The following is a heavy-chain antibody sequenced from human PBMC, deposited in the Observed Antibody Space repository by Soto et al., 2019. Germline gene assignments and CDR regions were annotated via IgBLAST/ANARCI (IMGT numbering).Heavy chain of an antibody. CDR1: GFTFSNYG. J-gene: IGHJ4*02. Sequence: EVQLLESGGGLVQPGGSLRLSCAASGFTFSNYGMSWARQAPGKGLEWVSALPEIGTNTYYADSVKGRFTISRDNSKNTLFLQINNLRAGDTAVYYCAKKSGVGATWYFDYWGQGTLVTVSS. V-gene: IGHV3-23*01. CDR2: LPEIGTNT. D-gene: IGHD1-26*01. CDR3: AKKSGVGATWYFDY.